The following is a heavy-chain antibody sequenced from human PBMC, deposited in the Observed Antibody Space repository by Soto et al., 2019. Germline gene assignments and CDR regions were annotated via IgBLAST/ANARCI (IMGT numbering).Heavy chain of an antibody. J-gene: IGHJ5*02. CDR2: ISFSSSTI. V-gene: IGHV3-48*02. CDR1: GFTFSSYS. D-gene: IGHD2-8*01. CDR3: ARDNGMAGSFDP. Sequence: PGVSLRLSCAASGFTFSSYSMNWVRQAPGKGLEWVSYISFSSSTIFYADSVRGRFTISRDNAKNSLYLQMNTLRDEDTAVYYCARDNGMAGSFDPWDQGTLVTVSS.